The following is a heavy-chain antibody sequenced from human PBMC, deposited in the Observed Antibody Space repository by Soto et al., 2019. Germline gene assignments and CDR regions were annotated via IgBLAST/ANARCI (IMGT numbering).Heavy chain of an antibody. CDR2: IIPIFGTA. CDR1: GGTFSSYA. CDR3: ARGEGPIIMIQGSY. V-gene: IGHV1-69*13. J-gene: IGHJ4*02. Sequence: SVKVSCKASGGTFSSYAISWVRQAPGQGLERMGGIIPIFGTANYAQKFQGRVTITADESTSTAYMELSSLRSEVTAVYYCARGEGPIIMIQGSYWGQGTLVTVSS. D-gene: IGHD3-22*01.